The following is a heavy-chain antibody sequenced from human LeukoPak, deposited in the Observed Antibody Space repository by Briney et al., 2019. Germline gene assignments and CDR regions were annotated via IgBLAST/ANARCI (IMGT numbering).Heavy chain of an antibody. J-gene: IGHJ4*02. CDR1: GFNFSTSG. CDR2: ISYDGSDK. V-gene: IGHV3-30*18. D-gene: IGHD5-12*01. Sequence: GGSLRLSCAASGFNFSTSGMHWVRQAPGKGLDWVAVISYDGSDKYYAASVKGRFTISRDNSKNTLFLQMNSLRAEDTAVYYCAKGSNRGVATIDYWGQGTLVTVSS. CDR3: AKGSNRGVATIDY.